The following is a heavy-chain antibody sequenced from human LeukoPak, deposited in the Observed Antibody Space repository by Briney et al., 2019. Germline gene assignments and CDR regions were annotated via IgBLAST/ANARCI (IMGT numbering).Heavy chain of an antibody. CDR1: GFTVSCNH. D-gene: IGHD4-23*01. CDR2: IYSGGTT. CDR3: AKDADYGGRPDAFDI. V-gene: IGHV3-53*01. Sequence: PGGSLSLSCAASGFTVSCNHMSLLRQPPGKGITRISIIYSGGTTYYADSVQGRFTISRDISKNTVYHQMNSLRAEDTAVYYCAKDADYGGRPDAFDIWGRGTMVTVSS. J-gene: IGHJ3*02.